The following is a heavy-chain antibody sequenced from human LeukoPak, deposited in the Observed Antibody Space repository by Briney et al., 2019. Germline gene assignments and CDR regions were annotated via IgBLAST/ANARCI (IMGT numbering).Heavy chain of an antibody. V-gene: IGHV3-21*01. CDR2: INNVASHI. D-gene: IGHD5/OR15-5a*01. CDR3: ARDPTQYLRYGHFDY. J-gene: IGHJ4*02. CDR1: GFDFRGNS. Sequence: GGSLRLSCAASGFDFRGNSMSWVRQAPGKGLEWVSSINNVASHIYYAHSVKGRFTISRDNAKNSLYLQMNSLSDEDTAVYYCARDPTQYLRYGHFDYWGQGTLVTVSS.